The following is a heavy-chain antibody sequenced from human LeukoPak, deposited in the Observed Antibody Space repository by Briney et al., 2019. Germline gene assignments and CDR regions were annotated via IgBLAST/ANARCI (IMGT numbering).Heavy chain of an antibody. Sequence: GGSLRLSCAASGFTFASNGMSWVRRAPGKGLVWVSRITSDASSTSYADSVKGRFTISRDNAKNTLYLRMNSLRAEDTAVYYCAREFEGQEAGAYGSGSYDVFDIWGQGTMVTVSS. CDR3: AREFEGQEAGAYGSGSYDVFDI. CDR1: GFTFASNG. J-gene: IGHJ3*02. D-gene: IGHD3-10*01. V-gene: IGHV3-74*01. CDR2: ITSDASST.